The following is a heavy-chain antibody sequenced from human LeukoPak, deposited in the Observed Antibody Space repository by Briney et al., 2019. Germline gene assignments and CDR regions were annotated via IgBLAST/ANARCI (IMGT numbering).Heavy chain of an antibody. J-gene: IGHJ4*02. CDR3: ARDLGLDYGGSQ. D-gene: IGHD4-23*01. CDR1: GFTFSSYW. V-gene: IGHV3-74*01. CDR2: INSDGSIT. Sequence: PGGSLRLSCAAAGFTFSSYWMHWVRQAPGKGLVWVSHINSDGSITNYADSVKGRFTISRDNAKNTLYLQMNTLRAEDTAVYYCARDLGLDYGGSQWGQGTLVTVSS.